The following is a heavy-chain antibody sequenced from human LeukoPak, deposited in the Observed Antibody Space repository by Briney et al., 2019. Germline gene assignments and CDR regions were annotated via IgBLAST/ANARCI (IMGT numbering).Heavy chain of an antibody. CDR1: GYSISSGHY. J-gene: IGHJ4*02. Sequence: SETLSLTCTVSGYSISSGHYWGWIRQPPGKGLEWIGSIYHSGSTYYNPSLKSRVTISVDTSKNQFSLKLSSVTAADTAVYYCARGPLLQKEWARENYYDSSGYMGYFDYWGQGTLVTVSS. V-gene: IGHV4-38-2*02. CDR3: ARGPLLQKEWARENYYDSSGYMGYFDY. CDR2: IYHSGST. D-gene: IGHD3-22*01.